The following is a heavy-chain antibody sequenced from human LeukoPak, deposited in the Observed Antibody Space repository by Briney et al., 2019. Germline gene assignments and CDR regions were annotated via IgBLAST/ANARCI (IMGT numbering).Heavy chain of an antibody. Sequence: GASVKVSCKASGYTFTSYDINWVRQATGQGLEWMGWMNPNSGITGYAQKFQGRVTITRNTSISTAYMELSSLRSEDTAVYYCARGLMVRGAYWFDPWGQGTLVTVSS. CDR2: MNPNSGIT. D-gene: IGHD3-10*01. J-gene: IGHJ5*02. CDR1: GYTFTSYD. CDR3: ARGLMVRGAYWFDP. V-gene: IGHV1-8*03.